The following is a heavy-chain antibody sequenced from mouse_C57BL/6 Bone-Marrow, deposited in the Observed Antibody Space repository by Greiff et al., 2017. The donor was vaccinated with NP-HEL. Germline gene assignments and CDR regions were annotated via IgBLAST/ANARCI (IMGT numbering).Heavy chain of an antibody. CDR1: GYTFTSYW. V-gene: IGHV1-69*01. D-gene: IGHD1-1*01. CDR2: IDPSDSYT. J-gene: IGHJ2*01. Sequence: QVQLQQPGAELVMPGASVKLSCKASGYTFTSYWMHWVKQRPGQGLEWIGEIDPSDSYTNYNQKFKGKSTLTVDKSSSTAYMQLSSLTSEDSAVYYCATKGVVGDYWGQGTTVTVSS. CDR3: ATKGVVGDY.